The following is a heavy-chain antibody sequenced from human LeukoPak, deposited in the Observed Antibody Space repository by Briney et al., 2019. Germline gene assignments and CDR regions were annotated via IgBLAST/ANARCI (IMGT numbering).Heavy chain of an antibody. Sequence: GGSLRLSCAASGFTFSSYAMCWVRQAPGKGLEWVSAISGSGGSTYYADSVKGRFTISRDNSKNTLYLQMNSLRAEDTAVYYCAKQPAQGYCSITSGAVFDYGGKGTRVTVSS. J-gene: IGHJ4*02. CDR2: ISGSGGST. CDR3: AKQPAQGYCSITSGAVFDY. V-gene: IGHV3-23*01. CDR1: GFTFSSYA. D-gene: IGHD2-2*01.